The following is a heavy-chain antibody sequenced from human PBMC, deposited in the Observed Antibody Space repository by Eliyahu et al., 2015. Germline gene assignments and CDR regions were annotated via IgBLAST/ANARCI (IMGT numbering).Heavy chain of an antibody. Sequence: EVQLVQSGAEVRKPGESLKISCKGSGYSFTNYWIGWVRQMPGKGLEWMGIIYPGDSDTRYSPSFQGQVTISADKSITTTYLQWSSLKASDTAMYYCARRMIRGVVSSHVDHWGQGTLVTVSS. D-gene: IGHD3-10*01. CDR2: IYPGDSDT. V-gene: IGHV5-51*01. CDR3: ARRMIRGVVSSHVDH. CDR1: GYSFTNYW. J-gene: IGHJ4*02.